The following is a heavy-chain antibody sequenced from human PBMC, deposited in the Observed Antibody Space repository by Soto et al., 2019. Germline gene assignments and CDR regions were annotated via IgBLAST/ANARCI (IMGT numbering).Heavy chain of an antibody. V-gene: IGHV1-69*13. D-gene: IGHD3-3*01. J-gene: IGHJ6*02. Sequence: ASVKVSCKASGGTFSSYAISWVRQAPGQGLEWMGGIIPIFGTANYAQKFQGRVTITADESTSTAYVELSSLRSEDTAVYYCARRSGKLRFLEWPLYYGMDVWGQGTTVTVSS. CDR3: ARRSGKLRFLEWPLYYGMDV. CDR1: GGTFSSYA. CDR2: IIPIFGTA.